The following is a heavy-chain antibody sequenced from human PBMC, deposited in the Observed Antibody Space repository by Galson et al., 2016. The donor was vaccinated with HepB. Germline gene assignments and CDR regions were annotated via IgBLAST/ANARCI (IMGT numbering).Heavy chain of an antibody. CDR3: AHRRRDCTGFGCYYNWFDP. Sequence: PALVKPTQTLTLTCTFSGFSLNISGMAVGWIRQPPGKALEWLALIYWDDDKRYSPSLRSRLTITKDTSKNQVVLTLTNMAPVNTATYYCAHRRRDCTGFGCYYNWFDPWGQGILVTVSS. V-gene: IGHV2-5*02. CDR1: GFSLNISGMA. D-gene: IGHD2-8*02. J-gene: IGHJ5*02. CDR2: IYWDDDK.